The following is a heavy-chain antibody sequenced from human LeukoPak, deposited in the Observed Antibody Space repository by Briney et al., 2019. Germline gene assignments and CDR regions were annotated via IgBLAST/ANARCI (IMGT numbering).Heavy chain of an antibody. J-gene: IGHJ4*02. Sequence: GRSLRLSCAASGFTFSSYAMHWARQAPGKGLEWVAVISYDGSNKYYADSVKGRFTISRDNSKNTLYLQMNSLRAEDTAVYYCARGYCSGGSCPQPFDYWGQGTLVTVSS. D-gene: IGHD2-15*01. CDR1: GFTFSSYA. V-gene: IGHV3-30-3*01. CDR2: ISYDGSNK. CDR3: ARGYCSGGSCPQPFDY.